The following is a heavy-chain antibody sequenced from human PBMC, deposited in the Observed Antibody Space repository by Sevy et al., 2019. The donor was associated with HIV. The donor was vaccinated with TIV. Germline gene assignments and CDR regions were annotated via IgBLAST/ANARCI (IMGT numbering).Heavy chain of an antibody. Sequence: GGSLRLSCAASGFTFSSYEMNWVRQAPGKGLEWVSYISGSGSTIYYADSVKGRFTISRDNAKNSLYLQMNSLRAEDTAVYYCARVPSSYCSGGSCYYGWGQGTLVTVSS. CDR3: ARVPSSYCSGGSCYYG. D-gene: IGHD2-15*01. CDR1: GFTFSSYE. V-gene: IGHV3-48*03. CDR2: ISGSGSTI. J-gene: IGHJ4*02.